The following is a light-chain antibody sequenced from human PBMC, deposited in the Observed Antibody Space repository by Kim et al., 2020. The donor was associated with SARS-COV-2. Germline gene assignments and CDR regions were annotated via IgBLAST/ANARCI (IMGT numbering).Light chain of an antibody. Sequence: GQSATISCPGTSSDVGGYNYVSWYQQHPGKVPKVTIYEVSKRPSGVPDRFSGSKSGNTASLTVSGLQPEDEGDYYCSSFAGGNRVVFGGGTQLTVL. V-gene: IGLV2-8*01. J-gene: IGLJ2*01. CDR1: SSDVGGYNY. CDR2: EVS. CDR3: SSFAGGNRVV.